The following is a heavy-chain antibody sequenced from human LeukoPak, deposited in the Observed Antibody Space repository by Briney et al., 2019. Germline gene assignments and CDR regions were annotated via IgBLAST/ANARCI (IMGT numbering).Heavy chain of an antibody. CDR3: AKDQGCSSTSCYTTLDY. D-gene: IGHD2-2*02. J-gene: IGHJ4*02. Sequence: GGSLRLSCAASGFIFSSYGMHWVRQAPGKGLEWVAFIWYDGSNKYYADSVKGRFTISRDNSKNTLYLQMNSLRAEDTAVYYCAKDQGCSSTSCYTTLDYWGQGTLVTVSS. CDR1: GFIFSSYG. V-gene: IGHV3-30*02. CDR2: IWYDGSNK.